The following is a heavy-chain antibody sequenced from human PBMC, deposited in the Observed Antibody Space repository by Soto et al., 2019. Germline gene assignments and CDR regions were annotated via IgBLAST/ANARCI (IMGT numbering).Heavy chain of an antibody. D-gene: IGHD6-6*01. CDR2: VYHSGST. CDR3: AREPLSIARRPSGDYYFYYGMDV. Sequence: QVQLQESGPGLVKPSQTLSLICTVSGDSISTGDYYWSWIRQPPGKGLEWIGYVYHSGSTHYNPSLESRVTISIDTSKNRFSLRLSSVTAADTAVSYCAREPLSIARRPSGDYYFYYGMDVWGQGTTVTVSS. V-gene: IGHV4-30-4*01. J-gene: IGHJ6*02. CDR1: GDSISTGDYY.